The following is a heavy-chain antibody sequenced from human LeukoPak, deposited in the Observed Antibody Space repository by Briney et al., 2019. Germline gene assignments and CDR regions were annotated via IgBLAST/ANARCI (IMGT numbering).Heavy chain of an antibody. D-gene: IGHD4-17*01. CDR3: ASTGPADYGDYAFDY. J-gene: IGHJ4*02. CDR1: GFTFSSYA. Sequence: PGGSLRLSCAVSGFTFSSYAMSWVRQAPGKGLEWVSAISGSGDSTYYADSVKGRVTISRDNSKNTLYLEMNSLRAEDTAVYYRASTGPADYGDYAFDYWGQGTLVTVSS. CDR2: ISGSGDST. V-gene: IGHV3-23*01.